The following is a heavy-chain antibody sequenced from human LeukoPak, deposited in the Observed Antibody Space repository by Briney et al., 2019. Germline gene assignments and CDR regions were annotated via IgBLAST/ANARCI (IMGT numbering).Heavy chain of an antibody. D-gene: IGHD1-14*01. V-gene: IGHV3-74*01. CDR2: INSDGSST. CDR1: GFTFSNYW. Sequence: PGGSLRLSCAVSGFTFSNYWMHWVRQAPGKGLVWVSRINSDGSSTNYADSVKGRFTISRDNAKNTLYLQMDSLRAEDTGVYYCARSNQADDYWGQGTLVTVSS. J-gene: IGHJ4*02. CDR3: ARSNQADDY.